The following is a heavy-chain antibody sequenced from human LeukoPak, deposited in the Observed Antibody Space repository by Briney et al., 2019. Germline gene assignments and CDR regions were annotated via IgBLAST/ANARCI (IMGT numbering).Heavy chain of an antibody. D-gene: IGHD3-3*02. V-gene: IGHV3-20*04. CDR3: ARDRLGPSLSVSHFDL. CDR1: GFTFVDYG. CDR2: INYNGAIT. Sequence: GGSLRLSCATSGFTFVDYGPSWVRRAPGKGLEWLCAINYNGAITDYADSVKGRFTISRDNAKNSLYLRMDSLRAEDTALYYCARDRLGPSLSVSHFDLWGQGTLVTVSS. J-gene: IGHJ4*02.